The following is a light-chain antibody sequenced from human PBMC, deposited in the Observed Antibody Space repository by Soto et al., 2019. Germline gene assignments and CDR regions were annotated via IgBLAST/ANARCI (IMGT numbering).Light chain of an antibody. CDR2: WAS. CDR3: QQYYSTWRLT. J-gene: IGKJ4*01. Sequence: DIVMTQSPDSLAVSLGERATINCKSSQSVLYSSNNKNYLAWYQQKPGQPPKLLIYWASTRESGVPDRFSGSGSGTDFTLTISSLQAEDVAVYYCQQYYSTWRLTFGGGTKVEIK. CDR1: QSVLYSSNNKNY. V-gene: IGKV4-1*01.